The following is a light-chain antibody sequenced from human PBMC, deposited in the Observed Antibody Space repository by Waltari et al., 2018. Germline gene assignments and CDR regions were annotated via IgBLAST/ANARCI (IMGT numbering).Light chain of an antibody. CDR2: GAY. V-gene: IGKV3-15*01. CDR1: QSVSSI. Sequence: EIVLMQPPATLSVSPGARATLSSTASQSVSSILAWYQQKPGQAPRLHFYGAYTRATGIPARFSRSGSGTEFTLTINSLQSEDFAVYYCQQYNNLWKFGQGTKVEIK. J-gene: IGKJ1*01. CDR3: QQYNNLWK.